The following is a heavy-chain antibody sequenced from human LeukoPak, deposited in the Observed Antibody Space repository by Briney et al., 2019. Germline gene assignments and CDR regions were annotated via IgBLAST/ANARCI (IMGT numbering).Heavy chain of an antibody. V-gene: IGHV4-59*01. Sequence: SETLSLTCTVSGGSISSYYWSWLRQPPAKGLEWIGYIYYSGSTNYNPPLKSRVTISVDTSKNQFSLKLSSVTAADTAVYYCARVPLFGWAPYYYYYYMDVWGKGTTVTVSS. CDR1: GGSISSYY. CDR3: ARVPLFGWAPYYYYYYMDV. J-gene: IGHJ6*03. D-gene: IGHD3-10*01. CDR2: IYYSGST.